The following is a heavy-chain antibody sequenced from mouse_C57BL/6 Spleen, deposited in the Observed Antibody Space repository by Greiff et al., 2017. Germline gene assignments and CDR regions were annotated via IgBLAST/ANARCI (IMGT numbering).Heavy chain of an antibody. D-gene: IGHD4-1*02. J-gene: IGHJ1*03. V-gene: IGHV1-53*01. CDR2: INPSNGGT. Sequence: QVQLQQSGTELVKPGASVKLSCKASGYTFTSYWMHWVKQRPGQGLEWIGNINPSNGGTNYNEKFKSKATLTVDKSSSTAYMQLSSLTSEDSAVYYCARSSNWDVGYFDVWGTGTTVTVSS. CDR3: ARSSNWDVGYFDV. CDR1: GYTFTSYW.